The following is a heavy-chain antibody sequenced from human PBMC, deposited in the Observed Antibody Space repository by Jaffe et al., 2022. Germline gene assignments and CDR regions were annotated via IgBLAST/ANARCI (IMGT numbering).Heavy chain of an antibody. CDR3: ARGGSGSRLAFYYYYYMDV. D-gene: IGHD3-10*01. CDR1: GGTFSSYA. CDR2: IIPIFGTA. V-gene: IGHV1-69*05. J-gene: IGHJ6*03. Sequence: QVQLVQSGAEVKKPGSSVKVSCKASGGTFSSYAISWVRQAPGQGLEWMGGIIPIFGTANYAQKFQGRVTITTDESTSTAYMELSSLRSEDTAVYYCARGGSGSRLAFYYYYYMDVWGKGTTVTVSS.